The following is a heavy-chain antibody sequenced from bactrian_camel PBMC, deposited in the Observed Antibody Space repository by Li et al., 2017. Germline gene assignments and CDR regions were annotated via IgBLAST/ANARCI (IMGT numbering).Heavy chain of an antibody. D-gene: IGHD1*01. CDR2: IGSDDST. CDR3: AARAGGDSSFNWLWYAY. V-gene: IGHV3S55*01. CDR1: GYTFSNKC. Sequence: VQLVESGGGSVQAGGSLRLSCAASGYTFSNKCMAWFRQVPGKEREGVATIGSDDSTYYADSVKGRFTISLDTARNTLHLQMNSLKPEDTAMYYCAARAGGDSSFNWLWYAYWGQGTQVTVS. J-gene: IGHJ4*01.